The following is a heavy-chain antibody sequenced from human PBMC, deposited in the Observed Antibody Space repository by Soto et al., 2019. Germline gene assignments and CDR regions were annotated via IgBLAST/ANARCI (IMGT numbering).Heavy chain of an antibody. CDR3: ARGIRSGSYSGYYGMDV. V-gene: IGHV1-69*13. Sequence: GASVKVSCKASGCTFSSYAISWVRQAPGQGLEWMGGIIPIFGTANYAQKFQGRVTITADESTSTAYMELSSLRSEDTAVYYCARGIRSGSYSGYYGMDVWGQGTTVTVSS. D-gene: IGHD1-26*01. CDR1: GCTFSSYA. J-gene: IGHJ6*02. CDR2: IIPIFGTA.